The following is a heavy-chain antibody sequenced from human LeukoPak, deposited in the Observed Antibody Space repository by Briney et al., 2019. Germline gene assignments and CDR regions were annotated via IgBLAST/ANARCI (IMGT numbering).Heavy chain of an antibody. J-gene: IGHJ4*02. Sequence: SETLSLTCTVSGGSISSGGYYWSWIRQHPGKGLEWIGYIYYSGSTYYNPSLKSRVTISVDTSKNQFSLKLSSVTAADTAVYYCARGKSGNPTFDYWGQGTLVTVSS. V-gene: IGHV4-31*03. CDR3: ARGKSGNPTFDY. D-gene: IGHD4-23*01. CDR1: GGSISSGGYY. CDR2: IYYSGST.